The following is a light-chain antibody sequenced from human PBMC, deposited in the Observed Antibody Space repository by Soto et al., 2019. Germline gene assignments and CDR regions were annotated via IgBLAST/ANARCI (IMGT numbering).Light chain of an antibody. CDR3: QQYGSSQSA. CDR1: QSVSSSF. V-gene: IGKV3-20*01. J-gene: IGKJ1*01. CDR2: GAS. Sequence: EIVLTQSTGTLSLSPGERATLSCRASQSVSSSFLAWYQQKPGQAPRLLIYGASIRATGIPDRFSGSGSGTSLTLTISRVGPEVVVAYYCQQYGSSQSAFGQGTKVAIK.